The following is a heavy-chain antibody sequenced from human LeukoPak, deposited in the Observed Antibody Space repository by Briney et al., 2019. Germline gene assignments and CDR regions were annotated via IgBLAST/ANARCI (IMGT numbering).Heavy chain of an antibody. V-gene: IGHV1-2*02. CDR3: ARGRTMVRGVIITNNWFDP. CDR1: GYTFTSYA. J-gene: IGHJ5*02. D-gene: IGHD3-10*01. CDR2: IYPNSGGT. Sequence: ASVKVSCKASGYTFTSYAMNWVRQAPGQGLEWMGWIYPNSGGTNYAQKFQGRVTMTSDTSISTAYMELSRLRSDDTAVYYCARGRTMVRGVIITNNWFDPWGQGTLVTVSS.